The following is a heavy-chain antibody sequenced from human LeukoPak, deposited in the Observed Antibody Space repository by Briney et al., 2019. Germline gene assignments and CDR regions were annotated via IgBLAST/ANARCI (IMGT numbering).Heavy chain of an antibody. CDR3: ASPGYSSSWYPGY. Sequence: GASVKVSCKASGYTFTCYYMHWVRQAPGQGLEWMGWINPNSGGTNYAQKFQGRDTMTRDTSISTAYMELSRLRSDDTAVYYCASPGYSSSWYPGYWGQGTLVTVSS. D-gene: IGHD6-13*01. CDR1: GYTFTCYY. J-gene: IGHJ4*02. CDR2: INPNSGGT. V-gene: IGHV1-2*02.